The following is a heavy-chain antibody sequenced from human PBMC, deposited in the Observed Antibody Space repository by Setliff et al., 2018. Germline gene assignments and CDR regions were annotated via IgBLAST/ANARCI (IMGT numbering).Heavy chain of an antibody. Sequence: GASVKVSCKASGYSLTELSMHWVRQAPGKGLEWMGGFDPEGRETIYAQRFQGRVTMTEDTVTDTAFLEVTDLRSDDTAVYYCATLTYWGRGTLVTVSS. V-gene: IGHV1-24*01. CDR1: GYSLTELS. CDR2: FDPEGRET. J-gene: IGHJ4*02. CDR3: ATLTY.